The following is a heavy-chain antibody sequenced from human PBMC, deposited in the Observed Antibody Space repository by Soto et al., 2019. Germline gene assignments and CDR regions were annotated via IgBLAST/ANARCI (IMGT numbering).Heavy chain of an antibody. Sequence: GSVNVSRKSSGFSFTGYYIHWLRQAPGQGLEWMGLINANTSGNEYAEKFQGRITLTKDKSIATAYLTIISLTSADTALYSCAKGLQRQHDYWFDPWGQGTQVTVSS. CDR2: INANTSGN. CDR3: AKGLQRQHDYWFDP. V-gene: IGHV1-2*02. CDR1: GFSFTGYY. J-gene: IGHJ5*02. D-gene: IGHD6-25*01.